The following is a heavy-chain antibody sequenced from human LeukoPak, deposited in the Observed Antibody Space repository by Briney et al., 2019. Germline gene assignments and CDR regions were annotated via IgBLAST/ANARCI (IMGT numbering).Heavy chain of an antibody. CDR3: ARVPFDIVVVPAANWYGWFDP. D-gene: IGHD2-2*01. CDR2: INANSGGT. V-gene: IGHV1-2*02. J-gene: IGHJ5*02. Sequence: ASVKVSCKASGYTFTGYYMHWVRQAPGQGLEWMGWINANSGGTNYAQKFQGRVTMTRDTSISTAYMELSRLRSDDTAVYYCARVPFDIVVVPAANWYGWFDPWGQGTLVTVSS. CDR1: GYTFTGYY.